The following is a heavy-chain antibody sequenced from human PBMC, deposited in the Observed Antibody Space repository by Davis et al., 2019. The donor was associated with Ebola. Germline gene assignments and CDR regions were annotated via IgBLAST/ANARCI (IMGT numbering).Heavy chain of an antibody. Sequence: PGGSLRLSCAASGFTFSSYSMNWVRQAPGKGLEWVSSISSSSSYIYYADSVKGRFTISRDNSKNTLYLQMNSLRAEDTAVYYCAKEGVEMATGAFDIWGQGTMVTVSS. J-gene: IGHJ3*02. CDR2: ISSSSSYI. CDR1: GFTFSSYS. CDR3: AKEGVEMATGAFDI. V-gene: IGHV3-21*01. D-gene: IGHD5-24*01.